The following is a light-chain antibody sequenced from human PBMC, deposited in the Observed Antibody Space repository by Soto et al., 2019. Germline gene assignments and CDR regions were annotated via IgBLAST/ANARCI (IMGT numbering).Light chain of an antibody. V-gene: IGKV3-15*01. Sequence: EIVLTPSPATLSVSPGERATLSCRASQSVGSNLAWYQQKPVQAPRLLIYGASTRATSIPARFSGRGSGTKFTLTIISLQSEDLAVYYCQQYNNWTWTFGQGTKVEIK. CDR3: QQYNNWTWT. CDR1: QSVGSN. CDR2: GAS. J-gene: IGKJ1*01.